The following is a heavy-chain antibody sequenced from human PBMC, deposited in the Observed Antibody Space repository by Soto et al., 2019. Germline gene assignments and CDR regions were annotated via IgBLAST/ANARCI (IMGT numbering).Heavy chain of an antibody. Sequence: GGSLRLSCAASGFTFSSYGMHWVRQAPGKGLEWVAFIWHDGGNKFYAESVKGRFTISRDNSKNTLYLQMTSLSAEDTAMYYCARDGDVNTGFGKDYWGQGTLVTSPQ. D-gene: IGHD3-16*01. CDR2: IWHDGGNK. V-gene: IGHV3-33*01. J-gene: IGHJ4*02. CDR3: ARDGDVNTGFGKDY. CDR1: GFTFSSYG.